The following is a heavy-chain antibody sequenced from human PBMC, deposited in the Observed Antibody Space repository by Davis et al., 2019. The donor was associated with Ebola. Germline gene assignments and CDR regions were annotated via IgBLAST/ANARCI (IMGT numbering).Heavy chain of an antibody. D-gene: IGHD2-15*01. V-gene: IGHV1-69*04. CDR3: VREVGFCSGGTWCWFDP. Sequence: SVKVSCKASGYTFTSYGISWVRQAPGQGLEWMGRVIPMLGIADYAQNFQGRVTITADKFTTTAYMELNRLRSEDTAVYYCVREVGFCSGGTWCWFDPWGQGTLVAVSS. CDR1: GYTFTSYG. J-gene: IGHJ5*02. CDR2: VIPMLGIA.